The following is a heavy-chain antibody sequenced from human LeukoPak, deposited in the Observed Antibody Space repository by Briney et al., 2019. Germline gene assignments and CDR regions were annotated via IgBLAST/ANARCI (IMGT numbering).Heavy chain of an antibody. CDR3: ARDSYCSSTSCYYYYGMDV. CDR1: GYTFTGYY. CDR2: INPNSGGT. V-gene: IGHV1-2*02. J-gene: IGHJ6*02. D-gene: IGHD2-2*01. Sequence: ASVKVSCKASGYTFTGYYMHWVRQAPGQGLEWMGWINPNSGGTNNAQKFQGRVTMTRDTSISTAYMEMSRLRSDDTAVYYCARDSYCSSTSCYYYYGMDVWGQGTTVTVSS.